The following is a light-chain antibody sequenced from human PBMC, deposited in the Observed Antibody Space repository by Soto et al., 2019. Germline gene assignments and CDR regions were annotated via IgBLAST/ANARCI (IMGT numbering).Light chain of an antibody. Sequence: SALTQPASVSGSPGQSITTSCTGTSSDVGGYNYVSWYQQHPGKAPKLMIYDVSNRPSGVSNRFSGSKSGNTASLTISGLQAEDEADYYCSSYTSSSTLLYVFGTGTKVTVL. J-gene: IGLJ1*01. CDR3: SSYTSSSTLLYV. CDR1: SSDVGGYNY. V-gene: IGLV2-14*01. CDR2: DVS.